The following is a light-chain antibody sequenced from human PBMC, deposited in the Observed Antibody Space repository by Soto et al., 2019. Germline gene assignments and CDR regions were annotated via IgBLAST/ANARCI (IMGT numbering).Light chain of an antibody. J-gene: IGKJ4*01. CDR2: GAS. CDR1: QNVDTNY. Sequence: EIVLTPSPGTLSLSPGERATLSCRASQNVDTNYLAWYQQKPGQSPRLLIYGASSRATGIPDRFSGSGSGTDFTLTISRLEPEDVATYYCQKYNSAPRITFGGGTKVDIK. CDR3: QKYNSAPRIT. V-gene: IGKV3-20*01.